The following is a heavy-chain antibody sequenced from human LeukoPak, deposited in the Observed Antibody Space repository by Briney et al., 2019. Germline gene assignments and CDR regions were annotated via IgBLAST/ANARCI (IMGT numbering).Heavy chain of an antibody. Sequence: GGSLRLSCAASGFTFSDYWMNWTRQAPGKGLEWVARIMKDGNEKYYVESIKGRFTISRDNAKNALYLQMNGLRAEDTGVYYCARGHLDPWGQGTLVTVSS. J-gene: IGHJ5*02. CDR1: GFTFSDYW. CDR3: ARGHLDP. CDR2: IMKDGNEK. V-gene: IGHV3-7*01.